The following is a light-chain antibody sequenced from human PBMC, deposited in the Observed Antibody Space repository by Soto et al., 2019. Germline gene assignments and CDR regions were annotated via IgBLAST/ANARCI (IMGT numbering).Light chain of an antibody. CDR2: GAS. J-gene: IGKJ2*01. V-gene: IGKV3-15*01. CDR1: QSVSDS. Sequence: EIVMTQSPATLSVSPGERATLSCRASQSVSDSLAWYQQKPGQAPRLLIYGASTRATGIPARFSGSWSGTYFPLTISSVQSEDVALYYCQQSNSWPYTFGQGTKLDIK. CDR3: QQSNSWPYT.